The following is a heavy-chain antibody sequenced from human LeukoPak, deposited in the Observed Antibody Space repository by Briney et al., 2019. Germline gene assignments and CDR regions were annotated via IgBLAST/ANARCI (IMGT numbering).Heavy chain of an antibody. J-gene: IGHJ6*02. CDR3: ATGILVVADYGMDV. CDR1: GYTLTKLS. V-gene: IGHV1-24*01. CDR2: FDPEDGET. Sequence: ASVKVSCKVSGYTLTKLSMHWVRQAPGKGLEWMGGFDPEDGETIYAQKFQGRVTMTEDTSTDTAYMELSSLRSEDTAVYYCATGILVVADYGMDVWGQGTTVTVSS. D-gene: IGHD2-15*01.